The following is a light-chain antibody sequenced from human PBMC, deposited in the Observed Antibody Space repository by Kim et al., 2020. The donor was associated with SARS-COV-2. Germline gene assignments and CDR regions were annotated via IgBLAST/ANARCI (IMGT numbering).Light chain of an antibody. CDR3: QQRTKWPLT. V-gene: IGKV3-11*01. Sequence: EVVLTQSPATLSLSPGERAALSCRASQSVSTYVAWYQQKPGQAPRLLIYDASNRATGIPARFSGSGSGTDFTLTISSLEPEDFAVYYCQQRTKWPLTFGGGTKVEIK. CDR2: DAS. J-gene: IGKJ4*01. CDR1: QSVSTY.